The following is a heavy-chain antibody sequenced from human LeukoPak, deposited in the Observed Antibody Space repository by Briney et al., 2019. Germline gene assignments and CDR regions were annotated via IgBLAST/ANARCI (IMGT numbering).Heavy chain of an antibody. CDR2: IYYSGST. CDR1: GGSISSYY. J-gene: IGHJ4*02. Sequence: SETLSLTCTVSGGSISSYYWSWIRQPPGKGLEWIGYIYYSGSTNYNPSLKSRVTISVDTSKNQFSLKLSSVTAADTAVYYCARLRGPLQPFDYRGQGTLVTVSS. D-gene: IGHD5-18*01. CDR3: ARLRGPLQPFDY. V-gene: IGHV4-59*01.